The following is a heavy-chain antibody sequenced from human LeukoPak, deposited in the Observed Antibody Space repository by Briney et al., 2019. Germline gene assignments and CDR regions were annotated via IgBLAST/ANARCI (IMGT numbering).Heavy chain of an antibody. CDR2: IDPSDSYT. CDR1: GYSFTSYW. J-gene: IGHJ5*02. V-gene: IGHV5-10-1*01. D-gene: IGHD3-10*01. CDR3: ARDGSGTYYNDNWFDH. Sequence: GESLKISCKGSGYSFTSYWITWVRQMPGKGLEWMGRIDPSDSYTKYSPSFQGHVTISADKSISTAYLQWSSLKASDTAMYYCARDGSGTYYNDNWFDHWGQGTLVTVSS.